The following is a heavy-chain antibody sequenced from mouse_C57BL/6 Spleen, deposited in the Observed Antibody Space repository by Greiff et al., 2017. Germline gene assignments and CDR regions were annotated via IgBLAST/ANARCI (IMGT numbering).Heavy chain of an antibody. V-gene: IGHV3-6*01. J-gene: IGHJ4*01. CDR3: AREWMGSY. CDR2: ISYDGSN. CDR1: GYSITSGYY. D-gene: IGHD2-3*01. Sequence: EVQVVESGPGLVKPSQSLSLTCSVTGYSITSGYYWNWIRQFPGNKLEWMGYISYDGSNNYNPSLKNRISITRDTSKNQFFLKLNSVTTEDTATYYCAREWMGSYWGQGTSVTVAS.